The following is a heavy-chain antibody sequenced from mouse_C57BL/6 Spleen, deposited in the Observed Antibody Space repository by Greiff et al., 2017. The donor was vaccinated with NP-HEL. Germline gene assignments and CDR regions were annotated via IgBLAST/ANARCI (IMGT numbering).Heavy chain of an antibody. CDR2: INPSNGGT. CDR1: GYTFTSYW. CDR3: ARLYGYEGISYWYFDV. J-gene: IGHJ1*03. Sequence: QVQLQQPGTELVKPGASVKLSCKASGYTFTSYWMHWVKQRPGQGLEWIGNINPSNGGTNYNEKFKSKATLTVDKSSSTAYMQLSSLTSEDSAVYYCARLYGYEGISYWYFDVWGTGTTVTVSS. D-gene: IGHD2-2*01. V-gene: IGHV1-53*01.